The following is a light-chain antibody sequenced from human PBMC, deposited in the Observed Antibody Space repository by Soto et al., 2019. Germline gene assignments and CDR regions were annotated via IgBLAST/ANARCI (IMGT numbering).Light chain of an antibody. CDR1: SSDVGGYNY. V-gene: IGLV2-14*01. J-gene: IGLJ1*01. CDR3: SSYTSSSTLV. Sequence: QSALTQPASVSGSPGQSIIISCTGTSSDVGGYNYVSWYQQHPGKAPKLIIYDVSSRPSGVSNRFSGSKSGNTASLTISGLQAEDEGDYYCSSYTSSSTLVFGIGTKLTVL. CDR2: DVS.